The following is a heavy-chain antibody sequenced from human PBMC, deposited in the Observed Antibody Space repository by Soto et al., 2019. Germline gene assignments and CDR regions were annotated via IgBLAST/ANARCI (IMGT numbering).Heavy chain of an antibody. D-gene: IGHD5-12*01. CDR1: GGTFSSYA. J-gene: IGHJ4*02. CDR2: IIRIFHTP. Sequence: SVKVSCKASGGTFSSYAFSWVRQAPGQGLEWMGGIIRIFHTPTYAQKFQGRVTITADESTSTAYMELITLRSDDTAVYYCVHRRDGYNSAFFDYWGQGTLVTVSS. CDR3: VHRRDGYNSAFFDY. V-gene: IGHV1-69*13.